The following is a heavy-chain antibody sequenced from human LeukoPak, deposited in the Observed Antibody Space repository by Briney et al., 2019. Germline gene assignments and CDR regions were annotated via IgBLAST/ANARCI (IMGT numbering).Heavy chain of an antibody. J-gene: IGHJ4*02. CDR2: INPSSNYI. Sequence: KTGGSLRLSCAASGFTLSGYGMHWVRQAPGKGLEWVSSINPSSNYIYYTDSVKGRFTVSRDNAKNSLFLQMNSLRAEDTAVYYCARDHYNILTGYFSYWGQGTLVAVSS. V-gene: IGHV3-21*01. D-gene: IGHD3-9*01. CDR1: GFTLSGYG. CDR3: ARDHYNILTGYFSY.